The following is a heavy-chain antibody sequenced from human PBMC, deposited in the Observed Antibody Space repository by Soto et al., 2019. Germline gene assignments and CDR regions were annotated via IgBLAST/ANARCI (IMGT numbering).Heavy chain of an antibody. V-gene: IGHV3-48*02. CDR3: ARSVEGHFDY. Sequence: EVRLVESGGALVQRGGSLTLSCAASGFRFSIYSMNWVRQAPGKGLEWSAYITSDTKTIKYAESVKGRFTISRDNAKNSLHLQMNNLSDEDTAVYYCARSVEGHFDYWGQGTVVTVSS. J-gene: IGHJ4*02. CDR1: GFRFSIYS. CDR2: ITSDTKTI. D-gene: IGHD6-19*01.